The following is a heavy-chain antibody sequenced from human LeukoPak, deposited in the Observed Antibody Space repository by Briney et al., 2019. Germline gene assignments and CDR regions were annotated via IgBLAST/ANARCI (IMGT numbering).Heavy chain of an antibody. CDR2: IYSGGST. CDR3: ARGGYSGSYCFDY. CDR1: GFTVSSNY. D-gene: IGHD1-26*01. V-gene: IGHV3-53*01. Sequence: PGGSLRLSCAASGFTVSSNYISWVRQAPGKGLEWVSVIYSGGSTYYADSVKGRFTISRDNSKNTLYLQMNSLRAEDTAVYYCARGGYSGSYCFDYWGQGTLVTVSS. J-gene: IGHJ4*02.